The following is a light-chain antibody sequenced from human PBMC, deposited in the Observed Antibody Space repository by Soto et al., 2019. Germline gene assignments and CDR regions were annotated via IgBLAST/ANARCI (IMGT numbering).Light chain of an antibody. CDR3: QQYGSSLFT. V-gene: IGKV3-20*01. CDR1: QTVSISS. CDR2: RAS. Sequence: EIVLTQSPGTLSLSPGERATLSCRASQTVSISSLAWYQQKPGQAPRLLIYRASNRAFGIPDRFSGSGSGTDFTLNISRMEPEDFAMYYCQQYGSSLFTFGPGTRVDIK. J-gene: IGKJ3*01.